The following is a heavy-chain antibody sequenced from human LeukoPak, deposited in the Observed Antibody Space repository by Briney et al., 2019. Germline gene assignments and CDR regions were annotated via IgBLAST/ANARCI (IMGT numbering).Heavy chain of an antibody. V-gene: IGHV4-34*01. CDR1: GGSFSGYY. Sequence: SETLSLTCAVYGGSFSGYYWSWIRQPPGKGLEWIGEINHSGSTNYNPSLKSRVTISVDTSKNQFSLKLSSVTAADTAVYYCARAVPDILTGYYVKYNWFDPWGQGTLVTVSS. J-gene: IGHJ5*02. CDR3: ARAVPDILTGYYVKYNWFDP. CDR2: INHSGST. D-gene: IGHD3-9*01.